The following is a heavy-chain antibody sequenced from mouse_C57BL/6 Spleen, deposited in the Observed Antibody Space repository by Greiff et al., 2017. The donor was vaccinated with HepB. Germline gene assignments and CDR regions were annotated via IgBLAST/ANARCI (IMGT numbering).Heavy chain of an antibody. CDR2: IYPSDSET. Sequence: VQLQQPGAELVRPGSSVKLSCKASGYTFTSYWMDWVKQRPGQGLEWIGNIYPSDSETHYNQKFKDKATLTVDKSSSTAYMQLSSLTSEDSAVYYCARRDYDSDYWGQGTTLTVSS. D-gene: IGHD2-4*01. V-gene: IGHV1-61*01. CDR1: GYTFTSYW. J-gene: IGHJ2*01. CDR3: ARRDYDSDY.